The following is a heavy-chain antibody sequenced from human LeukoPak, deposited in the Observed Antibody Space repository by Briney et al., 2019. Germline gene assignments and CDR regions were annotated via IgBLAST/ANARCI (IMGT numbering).Heavy chain of an antibody. Sequence: SETLSLTCTVSGGSISSSSYYWGWIRQPPGKGLEWIGSIYYSGRTYYNPSLKSRVTISVDTSKNQFSLKLRFVTPADTAVFYCARTTEGYCSGGNCYYYYYYMDVWGKGTTVTVSS. CDR3: ARTTEGYCSGGNCYYYYYYMDV. CDR1: GGSISSSSYY. J-gene: IGHJ6*03. CDR2: IYYSGRT. D-gene: IGHD2-15*01. V-gene: IGHV4-39*07.